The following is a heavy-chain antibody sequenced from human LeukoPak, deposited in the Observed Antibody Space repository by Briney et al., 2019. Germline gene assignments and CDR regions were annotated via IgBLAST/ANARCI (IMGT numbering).Heavy chain of an antibody. CDR1: GGSISSGGYH. CDR3: ALDSSGWSDDSFDI. V-gene: IGHV4-61*08. Sequence: SETLSLTCTVSGGSISSGGYHWSWIRQHPGKGLEWIGYIYYSGSTNYNPSLKSRVTMSIDTSKNQFSLNLNSVTAADTAVYYCALDSSGWSDDSFDIWGHGTMVTVSS. CDR2: IYYSGST. D-gene: IGHD6-13*01. J-gene: IGHJ3*02.